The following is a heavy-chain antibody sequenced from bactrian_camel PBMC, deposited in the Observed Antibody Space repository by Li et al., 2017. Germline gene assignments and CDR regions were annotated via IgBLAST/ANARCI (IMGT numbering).Heavy chain of an antibody. J-gene: IGHJ6*01. CDR3: ATLLGWYVAFDY. V-gene: IGHV3-2*01. CDR1: GFPFGSYS. D-gene: IGHD6*01. Sequence: QVQLVESGGGLVQPGGSLRLSCAASGFPFGSYSMAWVRQAPGKGLEWLSTISTDGRNTLYADSVKGRFTISRDNAKSTVYLQMNSLKSEDTALYYCATLLGWYVAFDYWGQGTQVTVS. CDR2: ISTDGRNT.